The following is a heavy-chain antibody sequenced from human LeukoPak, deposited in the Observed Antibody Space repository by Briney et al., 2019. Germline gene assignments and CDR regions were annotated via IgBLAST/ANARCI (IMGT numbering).Heavy chain of an antibody. D-gene: IGHD4-17*01. CDR3: AKDSNDYGDSVSDFDY. J-gene: IGHJ4*02. Sequence: GRSLRLSCAASGFRFDGYAMHWVRQAPGKGLEWVSGISWNSGNIGYADSVKGRFTISRDNAKNSLYLQMNSLRPDDTALYYCAKDSNDYGDSVSDFDYWGQGTLVTVSS. CDR1: GFRFDGYA. V-gene: IGHV3-9*01. CDR2: ISWNSGNI.